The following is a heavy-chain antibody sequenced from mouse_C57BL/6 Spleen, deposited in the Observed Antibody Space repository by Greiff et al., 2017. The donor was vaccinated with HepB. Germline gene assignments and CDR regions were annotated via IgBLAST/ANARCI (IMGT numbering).Heavy chain of an antibody. D-gene: IGHD2-1*01. CDR2: IWRGGST. CDR1: GFSLTSYG. V-gene: IGHV2-5*01. J-gene: IGHJ4*01. Sequence: VHLVESGPGLVQPSQSLSITCTVSGFSLTSYGVHWVRQSPGKGLEWLGVIWRGGSTDYNAAFMSRLSITKDNSKSQVFFKMNSLQADDTAIYYCAKGYYGNYDYYAMDYWGQGTSVTVSS. CDR3: AKGYYGNYDYYAMDY.